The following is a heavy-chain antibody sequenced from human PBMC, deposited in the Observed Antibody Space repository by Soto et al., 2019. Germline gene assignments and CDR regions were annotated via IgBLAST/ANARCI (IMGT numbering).Heavy chain of an antibody. J-gene: IGHJ6*02. CDR1: GYTFTSYY. CDR2: INPSGGST. Sequence: ASVKVSCKASGYTFTSYYMHWVRQAPGQGLEWMGIINPSGGSTSYAQKFQGRVTMTRDTSTSTVYMELSSLRSEDTAVYYCARDRWLRLGFDHYYRMDVWGQGTTVTVSS. CDR3: ARDRWLRLGFDHYYRMDV. V-gene: IGHV1-46*01. D-gene: IGHD5-12*01.